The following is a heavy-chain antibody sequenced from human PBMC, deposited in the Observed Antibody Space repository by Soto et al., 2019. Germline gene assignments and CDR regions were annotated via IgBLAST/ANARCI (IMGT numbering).Heavy chain of an antibody. V-gene: IGHV3-72*01. CDR1: GFTFSDHY. Sequence: EVQLVESGGGLVQPGGSLRLSCAASGFTFSDHYMDWVPQAPGKRLEWVGRCKNKADSYTTEYAASVKGRFIISRDGSTYSVCMLMNSLKTEETAVYYCTVWGSGNDFGAAWGQGILVTVS. D-gene: IGHD3-10*01. CDR2: CKNKADSYTT. CDR3: TVWGSGNDFGAA. J-gene: IGHJ4*02.